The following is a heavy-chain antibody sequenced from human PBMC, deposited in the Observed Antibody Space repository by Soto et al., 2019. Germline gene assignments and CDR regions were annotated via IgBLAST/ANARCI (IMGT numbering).Heavy chain of an antibody. CDR2: ISGSGGSS. CDR1: GFAFSTYA. D-gene: IGHD6-13*01. J-gene: IGHJ6*02. Sequence: VGSLRLSCAASGFAFSTYAMTWVRQAPGKGLEWVSVISGSGGSSYYAASVKGRFTISRDNSKNTLYLQMNGLRAEDTALYYCAKVTKRAAAGRYEYYKYGMDVWGQGTTVTVSS. CDR3: AKVTKRAAAGRYEYYKYGMDV. V-gene: IGHV3-23*01.